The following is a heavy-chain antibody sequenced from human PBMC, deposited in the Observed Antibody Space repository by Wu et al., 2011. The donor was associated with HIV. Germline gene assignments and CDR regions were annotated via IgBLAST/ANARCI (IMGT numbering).Heavy chain of an antibody. Sequence: QVQLVQSGAEVKKLGASVKVSCKASGYTFTGYYIHWVRQAPGQGLEWMGWINPNNGDTIYAQKFQGRVTMTRDTSISTAYMDLSRLRSDDTAVYYCARGQYYASGNDPNYKAKNWFDPWGHGNPGHRLL. J-gene: IGHJ5*02. V-gene: IGHV1-2*02. CDR1: GYTFTGYY. CDR3: ARGQYYASGNDPNYKAKNWFDP. D-gene: IGHD3-10*01. CDR2: INPNNGDT.